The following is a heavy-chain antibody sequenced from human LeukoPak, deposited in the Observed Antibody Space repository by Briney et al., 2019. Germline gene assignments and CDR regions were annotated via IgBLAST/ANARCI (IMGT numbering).Heavy chain of an antibody. J-gene: IGHJ3*02. V-gene: IGHV3-7*01. CDR3: ARVGGCGGDCYPENDAFDI. D-gene: IGHD2-21*02. CDR1: GFTFSSYW. CDR2: IKQDGSEK. Sequence: PGGSLRLSCAASGFTFSSYWMSWVRQAPGKGLEWVANIKQDGSEKYYVDSVKGRFTISRDNAKNSLYLQMNSLRAEDTAVYYCARVGGCGGDCYPENDAFDIWGQGTMVTVSS.